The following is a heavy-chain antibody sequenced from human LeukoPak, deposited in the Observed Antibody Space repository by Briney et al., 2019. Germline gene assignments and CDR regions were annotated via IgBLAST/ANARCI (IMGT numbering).Heavy chain of an antibody. CDR2: IYYSGST. V-gene: IGHV4-59*01. J-gene: IGHJ4*02. CDR1: GGSISSYY. D-gene: IGHD3-3*01. CDR3: ARGYDWFDY. Sequence: PSETLSLTCTVSGGSISSYYWSWIRQPPGEGLEWIGYIYYSGSTNYNPSLKSRVTISVDTSKNQFSLKLSSVTAADTAVYYRARGYDWFDYWGQGTLVTVSS.